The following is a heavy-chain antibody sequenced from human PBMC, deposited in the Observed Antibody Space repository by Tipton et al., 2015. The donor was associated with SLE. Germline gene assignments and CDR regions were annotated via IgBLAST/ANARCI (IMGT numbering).Heavy chain of an antibody. V-gene: IGHV4-39*07. D-gene: IGHD2/OR15-2a*01. J-gene: IGHJ4*02. Sequence: GLVKPSETLSLTCTVSGGSISSSGYYWGWIRQPPGKGLEWIGSIYESGSTYYNPSLKSRVTISVDTSKNQFSLKLTSVTAADTAVYYCARRSITPYFDYWGQGTLVTVSS. CDR2: IYESGST. CDR3: ARRSITPYFDY. CDR1: GGSISSSGYY.